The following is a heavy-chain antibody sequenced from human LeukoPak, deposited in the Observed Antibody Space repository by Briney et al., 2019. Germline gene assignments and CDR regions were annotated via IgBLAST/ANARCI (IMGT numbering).Heavy chain of an antibody. CDR3: AKSKEDIVATIPPLDY. CDR1: GFTFSSYA. CDR2: ISGSGGST. D-gene: IGHD5-12*01. J-gene: IGHJ4*02. Sequence: PGGSLRVSCAASGFTFSSYAMSWVRQAPGNGLEWVSAISGSGGSTYYADSVKGRFTISRDNSKNTLYLQMNSLRAEDTAVYYYAKSKEDIVATIPPLDYWGQGTLVTVSS. V-gene: IGHV3-23*01.